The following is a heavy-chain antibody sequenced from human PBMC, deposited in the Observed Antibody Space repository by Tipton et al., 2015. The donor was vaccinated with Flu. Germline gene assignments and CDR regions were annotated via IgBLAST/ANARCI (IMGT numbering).Heavy chain of an antibody. CDR3: ARESFIVGGTRTRGY. V-gene: IGHV3-21*01. CDR1: GFTFSSYA. J-gene: IGHJ4*02. Sequence: SLRLSCAASGFTFSSYAMNWVRQAPGKGLEWVSFISGSRSDIYYADSVKGRFTVSRDNAKNSLYLEMNSLRAEDTAVYYCARESFIVGGTRTRGYRGQGTQGTVSS. D-gene: IGHD1-26*01. CDR2: ISGSRSDI.